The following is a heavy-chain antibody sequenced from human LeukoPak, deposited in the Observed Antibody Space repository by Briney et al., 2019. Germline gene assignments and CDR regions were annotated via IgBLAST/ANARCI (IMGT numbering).Heavy chain of an antibody. D-gene: IGHD5-18*01. CDR3: AKGGNTAMVTTYFDY. CDR2: ISFDGSNK. V-gene: IGHV3-30*18. CDR1: GFTFSSYG. Sequence: GGSLRLSCAASGFTFSSYGMHWVRQAPGKGLEWVAVISFDGSNKYYADSVKGRFTISRDNSKNTLYLQMNSLRAGDTAVYYCAKGGNTAMVTTYFDYWGQGTLVTVSS. J-gene: IGHJ4*02.